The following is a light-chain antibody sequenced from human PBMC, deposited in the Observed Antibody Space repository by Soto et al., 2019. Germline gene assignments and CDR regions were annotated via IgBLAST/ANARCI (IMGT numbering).Light chain of an antibody. J-gene: IGLJ2*01. Sequence: QSALTQPPSASGSPGQSVTISCTGTSSDVGGYNYVSWYQQHPGKAPKLMIYEVNRRPSGVPDRFSGSKSGITGSLTVSGLQAEYEADYYCSSYAGSNNVVFGGGTKLTVL. CDR3: SSYAGSNNVV. V-gene: IGLV2-8*01. CDR2: EVN. CDR1: SSDVGGYNY.